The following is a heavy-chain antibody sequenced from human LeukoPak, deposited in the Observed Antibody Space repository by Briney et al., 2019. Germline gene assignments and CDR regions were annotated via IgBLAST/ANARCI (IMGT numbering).Heavy chain of an antibody. Sequence: ASVKVSCKASGYTFTSYGISWVRQAPGQGLEWMGWISAYNGNTNYAQKLQGRVTMTTDTSTSTAYMELRSLRSDDTAVYYCARGTKRYYCDSSGYYYGDYWGQGTLVTVSS. V-gene: IGHV1-18*01. J-gene: IGHJ4*02. CDR2: ISAYNGNT. CDR1: GYTFTSYG. D-gene: IGHD3-22*01. CDR3: ARGTKRYYCDSSGYYYGDY.